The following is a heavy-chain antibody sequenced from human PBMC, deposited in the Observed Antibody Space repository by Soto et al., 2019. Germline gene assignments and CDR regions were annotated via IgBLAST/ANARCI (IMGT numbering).Heavy chain of an antibody. V-gene: IGHV6-1*01. CDR2: TYYRSKWYN. CDR3: ARGVVVVAATRGRYGMDV. CDR1: GDSVSSNSAA. D-gene: IGHD2-15*01. Sequence: QTLSLTCAISGDSVSSNSAAWNWIRQSPSRGLEWLGRTYYRSKWYNDYAVSVKSRITINPDTSKNQFSLQLNSVTPEDTAVYYCARGVVVVAATRGRYGMDVWGQGTTVTVSS. J-gene: IGHJ6*02.